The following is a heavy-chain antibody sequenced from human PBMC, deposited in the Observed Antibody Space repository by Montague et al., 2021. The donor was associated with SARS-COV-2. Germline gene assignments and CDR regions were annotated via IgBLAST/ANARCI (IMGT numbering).Heavy chain of an antibody. CDR3: ARGTAVAGTGYYYYGMDV. CDR1: GGTFSSYA. Sequence: SVKVSCKASGGTFSSYALSWLQQAPGQGLEWMGRTIPILGIANYSQKFQGRVTITADKSTSTAYMELSSLRSEDTAVYYCARGTAVAGTGYYYYGMDVWGQGTAVTVSS. D-gene: IGHD6-19*01. CDR2: TIPILGIA. V-gene: IGHV1-69*04. J-gene: IGHJ6*02.